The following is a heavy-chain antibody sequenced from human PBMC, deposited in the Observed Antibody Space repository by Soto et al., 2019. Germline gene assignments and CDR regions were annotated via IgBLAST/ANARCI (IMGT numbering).Heavy chain of an antibody. J-gene: IGHJ6*02. CDR1: GGTFSTSS. D-gene: IGHD3-22*01. V-gene: IGHV1-69*13. CDR2: IIPIFGTA. Sequence: SVKVSCKASGGTFSTSSINWVRQAPGQGLEWMGGIIPIFGTADYAQKFQGRVTLTADESTSTAYMELRSLRSEDTAVYYCATDSSGYSFPYYYVMDVWAQGTTVTVSS. CDR3: ATDSSGYSFPYYYVMDV.